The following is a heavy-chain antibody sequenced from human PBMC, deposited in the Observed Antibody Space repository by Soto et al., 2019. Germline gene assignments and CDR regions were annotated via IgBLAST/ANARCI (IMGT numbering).Heavy chain of an antibody. D-gene: IGHD6-6*01. CDR2: IYYSGST. J-gene: IGHJ5*02. CDR3: ARSIFP. CDR1: GGSISSVGYY. Sequence: QVQLQESGPGLVKPSQTLSLTCTVSGGSISSVGYYWSWIRQHPGKGLEWIRYIYYSGSTYYNPSLKSRGTVSVDTSKNQFSQTLGYVSAGDTAVYYCARSIFPWGQGTLVTVSS. V-gene: IGHV4-31*03.